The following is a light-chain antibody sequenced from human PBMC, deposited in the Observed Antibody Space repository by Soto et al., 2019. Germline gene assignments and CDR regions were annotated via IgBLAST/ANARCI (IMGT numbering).Light chain of an antibody. Sequence: ELRLAQAPGTLSLSPVERATLSCRASQSVSSNSLAWYHQKPGQPPRLLMYGASSRATGIPDRFSGGGSGTDFTLTITRLEPEDFAVYYCQQRSNWLWTFGQGTKLDIK. CDR2: GAS. J-gene: IGKJ1*01. CDR3: QQRSNWLWT. CDR1: QSVSSNS. V-gene: IGKV3D-20*02.